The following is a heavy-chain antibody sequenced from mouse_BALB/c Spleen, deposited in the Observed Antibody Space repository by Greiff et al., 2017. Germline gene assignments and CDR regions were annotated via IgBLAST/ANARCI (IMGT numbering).Heavy chain of an antibody. V-gene: IGHV1-54*01. CDR1: GYAFTNYL. CDR2: INPGSGGT. CDR3: ARDGNWGFAY. Sequence: QVQLKQSGAELVRPGTSVKVSCKASGYAFTNYLIEWVKQRPGQGLEWIGVINPGSGGTNYNEKFKGKATLTADKSSSTAYMQLSSLTSDDSAVYFCARDGNWGFAYWGQGTLVTVSA. D-gene: IGHD2-1*01. J-gene: IGHJ3*01.